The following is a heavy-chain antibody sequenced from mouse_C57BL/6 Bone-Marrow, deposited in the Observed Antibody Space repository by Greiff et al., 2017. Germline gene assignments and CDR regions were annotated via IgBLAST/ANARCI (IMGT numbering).Heavy chain of an antibody. CDR1: GFNIKDDY. CDR3: TTDFYYGSAYYAMDY. D-gene: IGHD1-1*01. Sequence: EVQLQQSGAELVRPGASVKLSCTASGFNIKDDYMHWVKQRPEQGLEWIGWIDPENGDTEYASKFQGKATITADTSSNTAYLQLSSLTSEDTAVYYCTTDFYYGSAYYAMDYWGQGTSVTVSS. J-gene: IGHJ4*01. CDR2: IDPENGDT. V-gene: IGHV14-4*01.